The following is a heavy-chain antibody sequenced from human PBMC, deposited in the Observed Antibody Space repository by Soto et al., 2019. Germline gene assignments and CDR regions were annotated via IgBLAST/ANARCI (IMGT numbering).Heavy chain of an antibody. CDR2: IIPVFGTT. V-gene: IGHV1-69*01. J-gene: IGHJ4*02. Sequence: QVHLVQSGAEVKKAGSSVKVSCKAPGGTFKNNGISWVRQAPGQGLEWMGGIIPVFGTTNYAQKFQGRLTITADDFTSTVYMELSRLRYEDTAFYYCARENGVAVATILYYFDYWGPGTLVTVSS. CDR3: ARENGVAVATILYYFDY. CDR1: GGTFKNNG. D-gene: IGHD5-12*01.